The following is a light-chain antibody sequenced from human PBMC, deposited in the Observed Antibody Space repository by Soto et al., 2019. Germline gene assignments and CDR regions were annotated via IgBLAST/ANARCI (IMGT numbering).Light chain of an antibody. V-gene: IGLV1-47*01. CDR3: AAWDDSLSGYV. CDR1: SSNIGSNY. J-gene: IGLJ1*01. Sequence: QSVLTQPPSASGTPGQRGTISCSGSSSNIGSNYLYWYQQLPGTAPKLLIYRNNQRPSGVADRFSGSKSGTSASLAISGLRSEDEADYYCAAWDDSLSGYVFGTGTKLTVL. CDR2: RNN.